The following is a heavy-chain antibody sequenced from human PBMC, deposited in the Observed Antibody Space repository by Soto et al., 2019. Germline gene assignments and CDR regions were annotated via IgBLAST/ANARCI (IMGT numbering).Heavy chain of an antibody. CDR3: AREPRDIVVVPASQYGMDV. V-gene: IGHV4-4*07. CDR2: IYTSGST. Sequence: QVQLQESGPGLVKPSETLSLTCTVSGGSISSYYWSWIRQPAGKGLEWIGRIYTSGSTNYNPSLTRRVPMSVDTSKNQFSLKLSSVTAADTAVYYCAREPRDIVVVPASQYGMDVWGQGTTVTVSS. J-gene: IGHJ6*02. CDR1: GGSISSYY. D-gene: IGHD2-2*01.